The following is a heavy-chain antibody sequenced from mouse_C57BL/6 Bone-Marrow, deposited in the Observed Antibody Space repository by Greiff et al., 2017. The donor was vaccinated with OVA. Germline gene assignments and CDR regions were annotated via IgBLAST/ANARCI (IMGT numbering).Heavy chain of an antibody. CDR1: GFTFSDYY. CDR2: INYDGSST. Sequence: EVKLMESEGGLVQPGSSMKLSCTASGFTFSDYYMAWVRQVPEKGLEWVANINYDGSSTYYLDSLKSRFIISRDNAKNILYLQMSSLKSEDTATYYCARGGLDSSGTWFAYWGQGTLVTVSA. CDR3: ARGGLDSSGTWFAY. D-gene: IGHD3-2*02. V-gene: IGHV5-16*01. J-gene: IGHJ3*01.